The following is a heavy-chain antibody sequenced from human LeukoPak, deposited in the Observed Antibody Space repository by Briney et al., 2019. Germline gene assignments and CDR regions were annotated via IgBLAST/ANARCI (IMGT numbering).Heavy chain of an antibody. CDR2: INAGNGNT. J-gene: IGHJ3*02. Sequence: ASVKVSCKASGYTFTSYAMHWVRQAPGQRLEWMGWINAGNGNTKYSQKFQGRVTITRDTSASTAYMELSSLRSEDTAVYYCARGHKWELHASNGAFDIWGQGTMVTVSS. V-gene: IGHV1-3*01. D-gene: IGHD1-26*01. CDR3: ARGHKWELHASNGAFDI. CDR1: GYTFTSYA.